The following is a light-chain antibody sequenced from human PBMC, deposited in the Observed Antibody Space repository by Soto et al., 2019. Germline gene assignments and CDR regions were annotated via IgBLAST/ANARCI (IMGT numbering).Light chain of an antibody. J-gene: IGKJ1*01. Sequence: IQLTQSPSTLPASVGDRVTLTCRASQSISNWLSWYQQKPGTAPKLLIYHASILETAVPSRFSGNGSGTEFTLTISSLQPGDFATYYCQQYNSYSFGQGSRVEIK. CDR1: QSISNW. CDR2: HAS. CDR3: QQYNSYS. V-gene: IGKV1-5*01.